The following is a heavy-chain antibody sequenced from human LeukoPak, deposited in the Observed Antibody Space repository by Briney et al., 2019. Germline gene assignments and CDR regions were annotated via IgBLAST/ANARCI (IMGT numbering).Heavy chain of an antibody. J-gene: IGHJ6*02. V-gene: IGHV3-7*01. CDR1: GFTFSSYW. CDR2: IKQDGSEK. D-gene: IGHD4-23*01. CDR3: ARDDYAPDDYVGSYYYYGMDV. Sequence: GGSLRLSCAASGFTFSSYWMSWVRQAPGKGLEWVANIKQDGSEKYYVDSVKGRFTISRDNAKNSLYLQMNSLRAEDTAVYYCARDDYAPDDYVGSYYYYGMDVWGHGTTVTVSS.